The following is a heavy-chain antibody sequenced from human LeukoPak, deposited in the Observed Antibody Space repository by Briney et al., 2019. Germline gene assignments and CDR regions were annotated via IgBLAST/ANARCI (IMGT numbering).Heavy chain of an antibody. D-gene: IGHD3-10*01. V-gene: IGHV1-69*05. CDR2: IIPIFGTA. J-gene: IGHJ5*02. CDR3: AREVGYYGSGSYSTDFDP. CDR1: GGTFSSYA. Sequence: GASVKVSCKASGGTFSSYAISWVRQAPGQGLEWMGGIIPIFGTANYAQKFQGRVTITTDESTSTAYMELSSLRSEDTAVYYCAREVGYYGSGSYSTDFDPWGQGTLVTVSS.